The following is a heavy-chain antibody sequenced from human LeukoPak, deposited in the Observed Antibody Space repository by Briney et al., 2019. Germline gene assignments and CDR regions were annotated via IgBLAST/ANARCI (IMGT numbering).Heavy chain of an antibody. D-gene: IGHD6-19*01. Sequence: SVKVSCKASGGTFSSYAISWVRQAPGQGLEWMGGIIPIFGTANYAHKFQGRVTITTDESTSTAYMDLSSLGSEDTAVYYCARDSWGAVAGTLDYWGQGTLVTVSS. CDR1: GGTFSSYA. CDR3: ARDSWGAVAGTLDY. J-gene: IGHJ4*02. CDR2: IIPIFGTA. V-gene: IGHV1-69*05.